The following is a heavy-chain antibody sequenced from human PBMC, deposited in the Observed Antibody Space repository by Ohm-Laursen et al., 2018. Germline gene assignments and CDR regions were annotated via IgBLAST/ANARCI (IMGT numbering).Heavy chain of an antibody. V-gene: IGHV4-4*07. CDR1: GGSISSYY. Sequence: SDTLSLTCTVSGGSISSYYWSWIRQPAGKGLEWIGRIYTSGSTNYNPSLKSRVTMSVDTSKNQFSLQLNSVTPEDTAVYYCARGIPVLDVWGQGTTVTVSS. D-gene: IGHD2-2*01. J-gene: IGHJ6*02. CDR2: IYTSGST. CDR3: ARGIPVLDV.